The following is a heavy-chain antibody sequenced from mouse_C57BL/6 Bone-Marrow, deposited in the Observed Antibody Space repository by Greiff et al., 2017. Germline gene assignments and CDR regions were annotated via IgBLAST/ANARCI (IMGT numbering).Heavy chain of an antibody. Sequence: VQLQQSGAELVRPGASVKLSCTASGFNIKDDYMHWVKQRPEQGLEWIGWIDPENGDTEYASKFQGKATITADTSSNTAYLQLSSLTSEDTAVYYCTTGGGYMDYWGQGTSVTVSS. CDR2: IDPENGDT. CDR1: GFNIKDDY. V-gene: IGHV14-4*01. CDR3: TTGGGYMDY. J-gene: IGHJ4*01. D-gene: IGHD1-1*02.